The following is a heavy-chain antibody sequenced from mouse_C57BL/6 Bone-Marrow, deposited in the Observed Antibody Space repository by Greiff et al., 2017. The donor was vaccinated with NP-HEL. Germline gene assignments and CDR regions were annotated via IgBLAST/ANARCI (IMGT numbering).Heavy chain of an antibody. CDR2: ISYDGSN. Sequence: EVKLMESGPGLVKPSQSLSLTCSVPGYSITSGYYWNWIRQFPGNKLEWMGYISYDGSNNYNPSLTNRISITRDTSKNQFFLKLNAVTTEDTATYDCARGYGSSYRYFDVWGTGTTVTVSS. CDR1: GYSITSGYY. J-gene: IGHJ1*03. D-gene: IGHD1-1*01. V-gene: IGHV3-6*01. CDR3: ARGYGSSYRYFDV.